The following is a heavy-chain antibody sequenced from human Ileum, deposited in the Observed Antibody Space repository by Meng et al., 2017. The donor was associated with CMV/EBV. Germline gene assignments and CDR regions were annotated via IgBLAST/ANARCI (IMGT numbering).Heavy chain of an antibody. CDR3: ARVGVWYGMDV. V-gene: IGHV3-7*01. Sequence: GESLKISCEASGFTFSRYWMAWVRQAPGKGLEWVATINEDGSEREYVDSVKGRFTIAGDNAKNSLYLQMNSLRAEDTAVYYCARVGVWYGMDVWGQGTTVTVSS. CDR1: GFTFSRYW. D-gene: IGHD3-16*01. CDR2: INEDGSER. J-gene: IGHJ6*02.